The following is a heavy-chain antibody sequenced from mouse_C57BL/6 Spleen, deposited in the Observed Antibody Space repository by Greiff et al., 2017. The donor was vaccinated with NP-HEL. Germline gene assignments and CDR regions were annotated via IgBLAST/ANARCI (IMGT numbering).Heavy chain of an antibody. V-gene: IGHV6-3*01. D-gene: IGHD2-4*01. CDR3: TEEEYDYDGLPWFSY. J-gene: IGHJ3*01. CDR2: IRLKSDNYAA. CDR1: GFTFSNYW. Sequence: EVKLVESGGGLVQPGGSMKLSCVASGFTFSNYWMNWVRQSPEKGLEWVAQIRLKSDNYAAHYAVSVKGRFTISRDDSKSSVYMQMNNLRAEDTVIYSCTEEEYDYDGLPWFSYWGQGTLVTVAA.